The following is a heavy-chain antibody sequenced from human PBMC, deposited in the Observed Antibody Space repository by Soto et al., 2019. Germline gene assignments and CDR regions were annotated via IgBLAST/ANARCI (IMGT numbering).Heavy chain of an antibody. CDR2: IYYGGST. CDR1: GGSISSSSYY. D-gene: IGHD6-13*01. V-gene: IGHV4-39*01. Sequence: QLQLQESGPGLVKPSETLSLTCTVSGGSISSSSYYWGWIRQPPGKGLEWIGSIYYGGSTYYNPSAESRVTSDVDTSKNQFSLKRSSVTAAGTAVYYCAWNSIAAAGYYFDYWGQGTLVTVFS. CDR3: AWNSIAAAGYYFDY. J-gene: IGHJ4*02.